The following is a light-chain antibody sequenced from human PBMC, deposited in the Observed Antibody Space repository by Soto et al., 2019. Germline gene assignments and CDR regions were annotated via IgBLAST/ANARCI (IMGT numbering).Light chain of an antibody. CDR3: SSFTNTNTGV. J-gene: IGLJ3*02. Sequence: QSALTEPASVSGSPGQSITISCTGTSSDVGGYNYVSWYQQHPGKAPKLMIYEVSNRPSGVSNRFSGSKSGNTASLTISGLQAEDEADYYCSSFTNTNTGVFGGGTQLTVL. CDR1: SSDVGGYNY. CDR2: EVS. V-gene: IGLV2-14*01.